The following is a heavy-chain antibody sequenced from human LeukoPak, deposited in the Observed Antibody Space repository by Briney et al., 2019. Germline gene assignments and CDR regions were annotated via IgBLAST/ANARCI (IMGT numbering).Heavy chain of an antibody. Sequence: SETLSLTCTVSGYSISSGYYWGWIRQPPGKGLEWIGSIYHSGSTYYNPSLKSRVTISVDTSKNQFSLKLSSVTAADTAVYYCARGGVVVPAAISWFDPWGQGTLVTASS. CDR1: GYSISSGYY. D-gene: IGHD2-2*01. V-gene: IGHV4-38-2*02. J-gene: IGHJ5*02. CDR3: ARGGVVVPAAISWFDP. CDR2: IYHSGST.